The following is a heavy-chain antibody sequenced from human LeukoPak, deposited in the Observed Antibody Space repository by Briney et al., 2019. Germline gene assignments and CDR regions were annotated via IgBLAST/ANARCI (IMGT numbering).Heavy chain of an antibody. V-gene: IGHV1-3*01. CDR3: ARNGYGSGPPFDP. Sequence: ASVKVSCKASGYTFTNYVMSWVRQAPGQSFEWMGWINADNGNTKYPQKFQGRVTITRDTSASTAYMELSSLRSEDTAVYYCARNGYGSGPPFDPWGQGTLVTVSS. CDR1: GYTFTNYV. J-gene: IGHJ5*02. CDR2: INADNGNT. D-gene: IGHD3-10*01.